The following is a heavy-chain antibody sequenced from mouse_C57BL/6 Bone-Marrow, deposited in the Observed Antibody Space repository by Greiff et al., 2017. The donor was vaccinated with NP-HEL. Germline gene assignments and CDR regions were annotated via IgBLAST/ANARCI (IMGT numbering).Heavy chain of an antibody. CDR3: TRELLYYGSSAWFAY. CDR1: GYTFTSYW. D-gene: IGHD1-1*01. V-gene: IGHV1-5*01. Sequence: EVHLVESGTVLARPGASVKMSCKTSGYTFTSYWMHWVKQRPGQGLEWIGAIYPGNSDTSYNQKFKGKAKLTAVTSASTAYMELSSLTNEDSAVYYCTRELLYYGSSAWFAYWGQGTLVTVSA. J-gene: IGHJ3*01. CDR2: IYPGNSDT.